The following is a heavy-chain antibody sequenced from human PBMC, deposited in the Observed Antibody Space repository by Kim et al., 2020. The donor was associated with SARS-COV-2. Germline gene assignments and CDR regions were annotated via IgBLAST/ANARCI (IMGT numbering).Heavy chain of an antibody. J-gene: IGHJ4*02. D-gene: IGHD3-9*01. Sequence: SVTGRLTISRDNSKNTLYLQMNSLRAEDTAVYYCAREGYFDWLSSLDYWGQGTLVTVSS. CDR3: AREGYFDWLSSLDY. V-gene: IGHV3-30*07.